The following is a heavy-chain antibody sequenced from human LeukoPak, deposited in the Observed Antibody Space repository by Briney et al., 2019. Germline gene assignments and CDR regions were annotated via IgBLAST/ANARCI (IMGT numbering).Heavy chain of an antibody. CDR2: ISSSAI. V-gene: IGHV3-48*01. CDR1: GFSFSAYS. J-gene: IGHJ4*02. Sequence: GSLRLSCAASGFSFSAYSMNWVRQAPGKGLEWVSYISSSAIYYADSVKGRFTLSRDSAKNSLYLQMNSLRAEDTAVYYCVEQIVPAADFDYWGQGTLVTVSS. CDR3: VEQIVPAADFDY. D-gene: IGHD2-2*01.